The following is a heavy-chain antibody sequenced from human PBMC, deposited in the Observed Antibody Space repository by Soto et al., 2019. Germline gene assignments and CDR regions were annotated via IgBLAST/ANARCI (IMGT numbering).Heavy chain of an antibody. Sequence: EVQLVESGGGLVQPGGSLRLSCAASGFSFSSLWMSWVRQAPGRGLEWVANIKQDGSDKYYVDSVKGRFTISRDNAKNSLFLQMDSLRGEDTAVYYCPRGGGTFDLWGQGTLVTVSS. J-gene: IGHJ4*02. CDR1: GFSFSSLW. D-gene: IGHD2-15*01. V-gene: IGHV3-7*04. CDR2: IKQDGSDK. CDR3: PRGGGTFDL.